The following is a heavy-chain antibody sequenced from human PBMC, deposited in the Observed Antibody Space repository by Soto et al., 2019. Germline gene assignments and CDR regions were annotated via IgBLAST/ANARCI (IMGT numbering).Heavy chain of an antibody. CDR1: GGSIISASYS. CDR3: ARHGPLTGVTGDAFDI. Sequence: KASETLSLTCAVSGGSIISASYSWNWIRQSPGRGLEWIGHIYSSGSTYYNPSLKSRVSISVDTSNNQFSLKLSSVTAADTAVYYCARHGPLTGVTGDAFDIWGQGTMVTVSS. V-gene: IGHV4-31*11. D-gene: IGHD3-9*01. J-gene: IGHJ3*02. CDR2: IYSSGST.